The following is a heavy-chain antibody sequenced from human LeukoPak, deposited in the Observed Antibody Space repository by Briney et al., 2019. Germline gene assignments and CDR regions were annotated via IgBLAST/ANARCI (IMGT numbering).Heavy chain of an antibody. V-gene: IGHV3-21*01. D-gene: IGHD3-3*01. J-gene: IGHJ3*02. CDR2: IISSSSYI. CDR3: ARETEWLENAFDI. Sequence: GGSLRLSCAASGFTFGSYSMSWVRQAPGKGLEWVSSIISSSSYIYYADSVKGRFTISRDNAKNSLYLQMNSLRAEDTAVYYCARETEWLENAFDIWGQGTMVTVSS. CDR1: GFTFGSYS.